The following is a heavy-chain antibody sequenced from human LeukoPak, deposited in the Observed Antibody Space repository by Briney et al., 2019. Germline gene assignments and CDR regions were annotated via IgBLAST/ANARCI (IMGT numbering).Heavy chain of an antibody. CDR1: RYSFSSYW. V-gene: IGHV5-51*01. Sequence: GESLKISCKGSRYSFSSYWFAWVRQMPGKGLEWMGIIYPGDSDTRYSPSFQGQVTISADKSISTAYLQWSSLKASDTAMYYCASIPLFFGVPYEPPRDAFDIWGQGTMVTVSS. J-gene: IGHJ3*02. D-gene: IGHD3-3*01. CDR3: ASIPLFFGVPYEPPRDAFDI. CDR2: IYPGDSDT.